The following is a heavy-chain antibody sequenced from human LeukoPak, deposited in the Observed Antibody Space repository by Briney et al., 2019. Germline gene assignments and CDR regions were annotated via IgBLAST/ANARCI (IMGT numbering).Heavy chain of an antibody. CDR2: IYYSGST. V-gene: IGHV4-31*03. Sequence: PSETLSLTCTVSGGSISSGGYYWSWIRQHPGKGLEWIGYIYYSGSTYYNPSLKSRVTISVDTSKSQFSLRLSSVTAADTAVYYCARAYGDDNWFDPWGQGTLVTVSS. J-gene: IGHJ5*02. CDR3: ARAYGDDNWFDP. D-gene: IGHD4-17*01. CDR1: GGSISSGGYY.